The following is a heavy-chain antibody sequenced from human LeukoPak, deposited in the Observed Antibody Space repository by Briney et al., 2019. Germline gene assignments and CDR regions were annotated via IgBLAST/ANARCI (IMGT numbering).Heavy chain of an antibody. Sequence: GGSLRLSCAASGFSFSGYGMHWVRQAPGKGLEWVTFIRYGGSTKSYADSVKGRFTIARDNSKNTLYLQMNSLRAEDTAVYFCAKDYNNGFDYWGQGALVTVSS. CDR3: AKDYNNGFDY. V-gene: IGHV3-30*02. CDR2: IRYGGSTK. D-gene: IGHD1-14*01. CDR1: GFSFSGYG. J-gene: IGHJ4*02.